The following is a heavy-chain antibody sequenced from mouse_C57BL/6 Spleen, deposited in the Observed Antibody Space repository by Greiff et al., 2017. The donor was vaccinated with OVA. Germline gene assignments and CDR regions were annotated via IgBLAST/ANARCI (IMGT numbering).Heavy chain of an antibody. V-gene: IGHV1-82*01. D-gene: IGHD1-1*01. CDR1: GYAFSSSW. Sequence: QVQLKQSGPELVKPGASVKISCKASGYAFSSSWMNWVKQRPGKGLEWIGRIYPGDGDTNYNGKFKGKATLTADKSSSTAYMQLSSLTSEDSAVYVCARKDYYGSSHWYFDVWGTGTTVTVSS. CDR3: ARKDYYGSSHWYFDV. CDR2: IYPGDGDT. J-gene: IGHJ1*03.